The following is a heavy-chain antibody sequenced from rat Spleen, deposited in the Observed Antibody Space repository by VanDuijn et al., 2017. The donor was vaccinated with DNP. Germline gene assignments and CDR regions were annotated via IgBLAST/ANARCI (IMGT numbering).Heavy chain of an antibody. D-gene: IGHD1-2*01. CDR1: GFTFNKYW. V-gene: IGHV5-31*01. CDR2: ITSSGGST. CDR3: ASWAPIAPISTSNY. J-gene: IGHJ2*01. Sequence: EVQLVESGGDLVQPGRSLKLSCVASGFTFNKYWMTWIRQVPGKGLEWIASITSSGGSTYYPDSVKGRFTISRDNAKNTVHLQMNSLRSADTATYYCASWAPIAPISTSNYWGQGVMVTVSS.